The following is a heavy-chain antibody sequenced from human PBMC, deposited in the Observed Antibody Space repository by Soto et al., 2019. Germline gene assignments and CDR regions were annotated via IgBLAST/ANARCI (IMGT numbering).Heavy chain of an antibody. V-gene: IGHV4-59*01. Sequence: KTSETLSLTCSVSGGSISGSYWSWIRQSPGKGLEWLGYVYYTGGTNYSSSLRSRVSISVDTSKNEFSLRLSSVTAADTAVYFCARSVAVPGAHIDYWGQGTQVTVSS. CDR1: GGSISGSY. CDR2: VYYTGGT. J-gene: IGHJ4*02. CDR3: ARSVAVPGAHIDY. D-gene: IGHD6-19*01.